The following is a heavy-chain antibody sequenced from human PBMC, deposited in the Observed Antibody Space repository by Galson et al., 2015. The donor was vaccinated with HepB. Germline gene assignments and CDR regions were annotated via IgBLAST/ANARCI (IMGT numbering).Heavy chain of an antibody. Sequence: SLRLSCAASGFTFSSYGMHWVRQAPGKGLEWVAVIWYDGSNKYYADSVKGRFTISRDNSKNTLYLQMNSLRAEDTAVYYCARGRCSSCLFDIWGQGTMVTVSS. CDR3: ARGRCSSCLFDI. CDR1: GFTFSSYG. CDR2: IWYDGSNK. V-gene: IGHV3-33*08. J-gene: IGHJ3*02. D-gene: IGHD6-13*01.